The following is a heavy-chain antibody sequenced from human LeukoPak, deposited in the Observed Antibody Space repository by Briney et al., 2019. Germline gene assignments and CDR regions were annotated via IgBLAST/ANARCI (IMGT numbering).Heavy chain of an antibody. CDR3: AREISSMLVGPGPYMDV. Sequence: GGSLRLSCAASGFSFSSYAMNWVRQGPGKGLEWVSDIRGSGGSTNYADSVKGRFTISRDNSPDTLYLQMNSLRAEDTAVYYCAREISSMLVGPGPYMDVWGKGTTVTVSS. CDR1: GFSFSSYA. V-gene: IGHV3-23*01. D-gene: IGHD6-13*01. CDR2: IRGSGGST. J-gene: IGHJ6*03.